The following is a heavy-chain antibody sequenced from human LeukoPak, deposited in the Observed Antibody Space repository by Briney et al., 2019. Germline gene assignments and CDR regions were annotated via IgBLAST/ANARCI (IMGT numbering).Heavy chain of an antibody. D-gene: IGHD3-16*01. CDR1: EFTFSNYW. V-gene: IGHV3-7*01. J-gene: IGHJ5*02. CDR2: IKHDGVEK. Sequence: GGSLRLSCAASEFTFSNYWMNWVRQAPGKGLEWVANIKHDGVEKYYVDSVRGRFTISRDNAKNSLYLQMNSLRAEDTAVYYCARDRSSMSTVITTGKAGFDPWGQGTLVTVSS. CDR3: ARDRSSMSTVITTGKAGFDP.